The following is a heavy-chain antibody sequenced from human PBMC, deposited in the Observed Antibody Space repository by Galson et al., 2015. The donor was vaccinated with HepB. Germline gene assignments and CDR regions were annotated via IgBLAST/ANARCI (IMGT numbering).Heavy chain of an antibody. J-gene: IGHJ5*02. V-gene: IGHV5-51*01. Sequence: QSGAEVKEAGESLNISCKGSGYIFSNYWIAWVRQMPGKGLEWVGVIYPGDSDTTYSPSFQGQISMSVDKSIDTAYLQWSSLKPSDTAIYYCARHGCRDRYARYWFDPWGQGTLVTVSS. CDR3: ARHGCRDRYARYWFDP. CDR1: GYIFSNYW. CDR2: IYPGDSDT. D-gene: IGHD2-2*01.